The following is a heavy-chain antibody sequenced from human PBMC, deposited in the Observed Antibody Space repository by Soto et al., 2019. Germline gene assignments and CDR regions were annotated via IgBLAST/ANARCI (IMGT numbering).Heavy chain of an antibody. Sequence: GGSLRLSCAASGFTFSSYAMQWVRQAPGKGLEWVAVISYDGSNKYYADSVEGRFTISRDNSKNTLYLQMNSLRAEDTAVYYCASFTTYYDILTGPPPNSYYYYGMDVWGQGTTVTVSS. CDR2: ISYDGSNK. J-gene: IGHJ6*02. D-gene: IGHD3-9*01. CDR1: GFTFSSYA. V-gene: IGHV3-30-3*01. CDR3: ASFTTYYDILTGPPPNSYYYYGMDV.